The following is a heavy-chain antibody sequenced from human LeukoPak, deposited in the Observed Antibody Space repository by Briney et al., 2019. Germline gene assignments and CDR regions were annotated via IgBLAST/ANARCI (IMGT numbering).Heavy chain of an antibody. Sequence: QTGGSLRLSCVASEFTFSNFWMRWVRQAPGKGLEWVANIKQDGTEKYYVDSVKGRFTVSRDNAKNSLYLQMNSLRADDTAVYFCAKDEEYRYFALWGQGTLVTVSS. CDR3: AKDEEYRYFAL. V-gene: IGHV3-7*03. CDR1: EFTFSNFW. CDR2: IKQDGTEK. J-gene: IGHJ4*02. D-gene: IGHD2/OR15-2a*01.